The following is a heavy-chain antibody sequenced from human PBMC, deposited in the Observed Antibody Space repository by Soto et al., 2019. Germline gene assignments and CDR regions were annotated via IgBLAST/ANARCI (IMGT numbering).Heavy chain of an antibody. CDR1: GFIFGSYG. CDR2: ISYDGSRK. D-gene: IGHD5-18*01. J-gene: IGHJ4*02. CDR3: AKDLYSYGYPDY. Sequence: GGSLRLSCAASGFIFGSYGMHWVRQAAGKGLEWVAVISYDGSRKYYADSAKGRFTISRDNSKNTLSLEMNSLRVEDTAVYYCAKDLYSYGYPDYWGQGTLVTVSS. V-gene: IGHV3-30*18.